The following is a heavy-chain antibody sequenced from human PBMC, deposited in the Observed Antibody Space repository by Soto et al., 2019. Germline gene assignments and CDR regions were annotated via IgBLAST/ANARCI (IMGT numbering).Heavy chain of an antibody. CDR2: ISDRGDET. CDR1: GFIFSNQA. CDR3: ARRGTYQWGHFDF. V-gene: IGHV3-23*01. J-gene: IGHJ4*02. D-gene: IGHD1-26*01. Sequence: PVGSLRLSCAASGFIFSNQAMCWVRQGPGKGLEWVSCISDRGDETFFLDSVKGRFAISRDNSENMLFLQMSSLRAEDTVIYYCARRGTYQWGHFDFWGQGTQVTVSS.